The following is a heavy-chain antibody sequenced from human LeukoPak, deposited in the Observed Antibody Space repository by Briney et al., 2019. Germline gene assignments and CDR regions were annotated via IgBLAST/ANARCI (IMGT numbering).Heavy chain of an antibody. CDR1: GFSFTHFG. Sequence: GESLRLSCAASGFSFTHFGMHWVRQAPGKGLEWVAFIGSDGNKKYFADSVKGRLTISRDNSKNMLFLQLNSLRAEDTAVYYFAKDGYCSGGACYSWHFDSWGLGTLVTVSS. CDR2: IGSDGNKK. CDR3: AKDGYCSGGACYSWHFDS. J-gene: IGHJ4*02. D-gene: IGHD2-15*01. V-gene: IGHV3-30*02.